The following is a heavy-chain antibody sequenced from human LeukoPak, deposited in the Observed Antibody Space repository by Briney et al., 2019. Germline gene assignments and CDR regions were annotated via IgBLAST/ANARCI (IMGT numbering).Heavy chain of an antibody. CDR3: ARVPSSWYFGEDWFDP. Sequence: ASVKVSCKASGYTFTSYAMNWVRQAPGQGLEWMGWINTNTGNLTYAQGFTGRFVFSLDTSVSTAYLQISSLKAEDTAVYYCARVPSSWYFGEDWFDPWGQGTLVTVSS. D-gene: IGHD6-13*01. J-gene: IGHJ5*02. CDR2: INTNTGNL. CDR1: GYTFTSYA. V-gene: IGHV7-4-1*02.